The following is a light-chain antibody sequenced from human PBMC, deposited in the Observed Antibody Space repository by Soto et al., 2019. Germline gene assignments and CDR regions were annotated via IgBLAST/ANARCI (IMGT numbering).Light chain of an antibody. CDR2: NAS. V-gene: IGKV3-11*01. J-gene: IGKJ3*01. CDR1: QSVRRN. Sequence: EIVLTQSPAILSLSPGERATFSCRSSQSVRRNLDWYQHKPGQTPRLIIYNASNLTTGIPVRFSGSGSGTDCTLTISSLEPEYVVVYYCQQRSNGLSCGPGTKVDIK. CDR3: QQRSNGLS.